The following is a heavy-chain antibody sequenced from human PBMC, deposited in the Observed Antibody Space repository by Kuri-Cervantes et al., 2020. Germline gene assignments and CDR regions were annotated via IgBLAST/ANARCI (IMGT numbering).Heavy chain of an antibody. CDR1: GFIVSSYA. D-gene: IGHD3-10*01. J-gene: IGHJ5*02. CDR3: ANGGVRGLIGRKGHSWFDP. CDR2: ISDSGKT. V-gene: IGHV3-23*01. Sequence: GGSLRLSCAASGFIVSSYAMSWVRQGPGKGLEWVSSISDSGKTYYADSMKGRFTISRDNSKNTLYLQMNGLRVEDTAVYYCANGGVRGLIGRKGHSWFDPWGQGTLITVSS.